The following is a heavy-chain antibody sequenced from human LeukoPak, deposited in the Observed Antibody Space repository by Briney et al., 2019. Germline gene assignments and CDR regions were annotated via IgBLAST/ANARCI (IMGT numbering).Heavy chain of an antibody. CDR2: IYHSGST. D-gene: IGHD2-8*01. Sequence: SETLSLTCAVSGYSISSGYYWGWIRQPPGKGLEWIGSIYHSGSTYCNPSLKSRVTISVDTSKNQFSLKLSSVTAADTAVYYCARHLRDIVLMVYAPNWFDPWGQGTLVTVSS. CDR1: GYSISSGYY. V-gene: IGHV4-38-2*01. CDR3: ARHLRDIVLMVYAPNWFDP. J-gene: IGHJ5*02.